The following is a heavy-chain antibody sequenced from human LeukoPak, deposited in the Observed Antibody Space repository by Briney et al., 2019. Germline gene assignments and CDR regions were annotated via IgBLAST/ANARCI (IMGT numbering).Heavy chain of an antibody. CDR1: GGTFSSYA. CDR3: ARDRSYCSSTSCPPYMDV. V-gene: IGHV1-69*04. Sequence: SVKVSCKASGGTFSSYAISWVRQAPGQGLEWMGRIIPILGIANYAQKFQGRVTITADKSTSTAYMELSSLRAEDTAVYYCARDRSYCSSTSCPPYMDVWGKGTTVTVSS. CDR2: IIPILGIA. J-gene: IGHJ6*03. D-gene: IGHD2-2*01.